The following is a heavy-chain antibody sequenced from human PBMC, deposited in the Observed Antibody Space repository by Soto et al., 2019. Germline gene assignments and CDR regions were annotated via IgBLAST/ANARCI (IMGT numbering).Heavy chain of an antibody. J-gene: IGHJ4*02. D-gene: IGHD5-18*01. Sequence: QVQLVESGGGVVQPGRSLRLSCAASGFTFSSYGMHWVRQAPGKGLEWVAVISYDGSNKYYADSVKGRFTISRDNSKNTLYLQMNSLRAEATAVYYCAKDHGQPYYFDYWGQGTLVTVSS. V-gene: IGHV3-30*18. CDR1: GFTFSSYG. CDR3: AKDHGQPYYFDY. CDR2: ISYDGSNK.